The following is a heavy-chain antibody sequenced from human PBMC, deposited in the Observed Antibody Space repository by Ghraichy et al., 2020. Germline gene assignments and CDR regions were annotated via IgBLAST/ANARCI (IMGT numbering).Heavy chain of an antibody. J-gene: IGHJ4*02. D-gene: IGHD3-10*01. V-gene: IGHV4-34*01. CDR3: ARRASGRYMVRGVTPFDY. CDR1: GGSFSGYY. Sequence: SQTLSLTCAVYGGSFSGYYWSWIRQPPGKGLEWIGEINHSGSTNYNPSLKSRVTISVDTSKNQFSLKLSSVTAADTAVYYCARRASGRYMVRGVTPFDYWGQGTLVTVSS. CDR2: INHSGST.